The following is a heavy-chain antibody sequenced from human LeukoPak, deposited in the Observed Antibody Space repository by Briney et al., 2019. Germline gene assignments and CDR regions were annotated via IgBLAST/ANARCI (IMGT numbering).Heavy chain of an antibody. CDR2: INHSGST. V-gene: IGHV4-34*01. CDR3: ARRGGYSYGYGLFDY. J-gene: IGHJ4*02. D-gene: IGHD5-18*01. CDR1: GGSFSGYY. Sequence: SETLSLTCAVYGGSFSGYYWSWIRQPPGKGLEWIGEINHSGSTNYNPSLKSRVTISVDTSKNQFSLKLSSVTAADTAVYYCARRGGYSYGYGLFDYWGQGTLVTVSS.